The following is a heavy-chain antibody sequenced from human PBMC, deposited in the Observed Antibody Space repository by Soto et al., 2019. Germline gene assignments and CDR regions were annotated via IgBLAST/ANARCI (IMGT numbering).Heavy chain of an antibody. CDR3: AKAPPSGWANGMDG. CDR2: ISYDGSNK. Sequence: QVQLVESGGGVVQPGRSLRLSCAASGFTFSSYGMHWVRQAPGKGLEWVAVISYDGSNKYYADSVKGRFTISRDNSKNTLYLQMNSLRAEDAAVYYCAKAPPSGWANGMDGWGQGTTVTVSS. J-gene: IGHJ6*02. V-gene: IGHV3-30*18. D-gene: IGHD6-19*01. CDR1: GFTFSSYG.